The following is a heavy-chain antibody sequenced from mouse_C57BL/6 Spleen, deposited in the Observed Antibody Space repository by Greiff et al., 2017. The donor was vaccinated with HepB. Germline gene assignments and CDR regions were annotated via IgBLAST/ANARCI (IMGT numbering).Heavy chain of an antibody. Sequence: VQLQQSGPELVKPGASVKMSCKASGYTFTDYNMHWVKQSHGKSLEWIGYINPNNGGTSYNQEFKGKATLTVNKSSSTAYMELRSLTSEDSAVYYCAREDYYGRPYAMDYWGQGTSVTVSS. J-gene: IGHJ4*01. D-gene: IGHD1-1*01. CDR1: GYTFTDYN. V-gene: IGHV1-22*01. CDR2: INPNNGGT. CDR3: AREDYYGRPYAMDY.